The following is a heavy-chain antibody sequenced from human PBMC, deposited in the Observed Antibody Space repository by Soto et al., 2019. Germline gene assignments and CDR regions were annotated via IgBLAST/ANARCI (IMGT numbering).Heavy chain of an antibody. V-gene: IGHV4-31*03. D-gene: IGHD2-21*02. CDR1: GGSISIINNY. J-gene: IGHJ4*02. CDR3: AKAEDNGGNSRPFDS. Sequence: QLQLQESGPGLVKPSQTLSLSCTVSGGSISIINNYWTWIRQHPGKGLEWIGFISHSGITYYNPSLTSRVTISLDTSKNQFSLTLSSVTAADTAVYFCAKAEDNGGNSRPFDSWGQGTLVPVSS. CDR2: ISHSGIT.